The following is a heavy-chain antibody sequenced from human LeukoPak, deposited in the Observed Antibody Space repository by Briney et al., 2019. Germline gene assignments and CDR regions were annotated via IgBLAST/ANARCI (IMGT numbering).Heavy chain of an antibody. CDR3: AKSRDSSGYYIGY. Sequence: GGSLRLSCAASGFTFSSYGMSWVRQAPGKGLEWVSAISGSGGSTYYADSVEGRFTISRDNSKNTLYLQMNSLRAEDTAVYYCAKSRDSSGYYIGYWGQGTLVTVSS. V-gene: IGHV3-23*01. J-gene: IGHJ4*02. CDR2: ISGSGGST. CDR1: GFTFSSYG. D-gene: IGHD3-22*01.